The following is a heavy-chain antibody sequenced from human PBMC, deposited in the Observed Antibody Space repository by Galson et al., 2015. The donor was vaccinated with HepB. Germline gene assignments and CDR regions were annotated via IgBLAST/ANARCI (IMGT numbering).Heavy chain of an antibody. CDR2: ISSSGSTI. J-gene: IGHJ4*02. CDR1: GFTFSSYE. Sequence: SLRLSCAASGFTFSSYEMNWVRQAPGKGLEWVSYISSSGSTIYYADSVKGRFTISRDNAKNSLYLQMNSLRAEDTAVYYCARDESGSYLRDYYFDYWGQGTLVTVSS. V-gene: IGHV3-48*03. CDR3: ARDESGSYLRDYYFDY. D-gene: IGHD1-26*01.